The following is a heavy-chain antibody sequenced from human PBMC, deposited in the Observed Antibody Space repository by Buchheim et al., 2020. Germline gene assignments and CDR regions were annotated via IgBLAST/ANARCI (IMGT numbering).Heavy chain of an antibody. CDR1: GGSISSGGYY. J-gene: IGHJ4*02. D-gene: IGHD3-22*01. CDR3: ARVYYDSSGYYLNEYYFDY. V-gene: IGHV4-31*01. CDR2: IYYSGST. Sequence: QVQLQESGPGLVKPSQTLSLTCTVSGGSISSGGYYWSWIRQHPGKGLEWIGYIYYSGSTYSNPSLKSLVTISVDTSKNQFSLKLSSVAAADTAVYYCARVYYDSSGYYLNEYYFDYWGQGTL.